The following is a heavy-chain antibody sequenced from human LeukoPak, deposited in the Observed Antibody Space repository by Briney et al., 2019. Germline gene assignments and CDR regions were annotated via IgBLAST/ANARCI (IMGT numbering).Heavy chain of an antibody. CDR3: TRDREPDSSGYYHDY. J-gene: IGHJ4*02. CDR1: GFTFGDYA. Sequence: GGSLRLSCTASGFTFGDYAMSWVRQAPGKGLEWVGFIRSKAYGGTTEYAASVKGRFTISRDDSKSIVYLQMNSLKTEDTAVYYCTRDREPDSSGYYHDYWGQGTLVTVSS. V-gene: IGHV3-49*04. CDR2: IRSKAYGGTT. D-gene: IGHD3-22*01.